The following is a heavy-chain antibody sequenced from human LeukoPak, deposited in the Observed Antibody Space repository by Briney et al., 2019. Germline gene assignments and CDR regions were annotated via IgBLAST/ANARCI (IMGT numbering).Heavy chain of an antibody. Sequence: GASVKVSCKASGGTFSGYAISWVRQAPGQGLEWMGGIIPIFGTANYAQKFQGRVTITTDECTSTAYMELSSLRSEDTAVYYCAITLGSTYYYYYYMDVWGKGTTVTVSS. CDR3: AITLGSTYYYYYYMDV. D-gene: IGHD2-2*01. CDR2: IIPIFGTA. V-gene: IGHV1-69*05. CDR1: GGTFSGYA. J-gene: IGHJ6*03.